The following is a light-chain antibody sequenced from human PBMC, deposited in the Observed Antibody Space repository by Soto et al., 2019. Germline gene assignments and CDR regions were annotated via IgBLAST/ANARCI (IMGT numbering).Light chain of an antibody. J-gene: IGKJ1*01. V-gene: IGKV1-27*01. CDR2: AAS. CDR1: QDINNY. CDR3: QKYNSAPKT. Sequence: DIQMTQSPSSLSASVGDRVTITCRASQDINNYLAWYQQKPGKVPTLLIYAASTLQSGVPSRFSGSGSGTDFTLTISSLQPEDVATYYCQKYNSAPKTFGPGTKVEIK.